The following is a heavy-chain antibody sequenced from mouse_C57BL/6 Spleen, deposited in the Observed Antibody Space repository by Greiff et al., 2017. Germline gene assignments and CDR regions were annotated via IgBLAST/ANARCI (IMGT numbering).Heavy chain of an antibody. J-gene: IGHJ1*03. D-gene: IGHD2-5*01. CDR1: GYAFSSSW. Sequence: VQGVESGPELVKPGASVKISCKASGYAFSSSWMNWVKQRPGKGLEWIGRIYPGDGDTNYNGKFKGKATLTADKSSSTAYMQLSSLTSEDSAVYFCATLYYSNYDWYFDVWGTGTTVTVSS. CDR3: ATLYYSNYDWYFDV. V-gene: IGHV1-82*01. CDR2: IYPGDGDT.